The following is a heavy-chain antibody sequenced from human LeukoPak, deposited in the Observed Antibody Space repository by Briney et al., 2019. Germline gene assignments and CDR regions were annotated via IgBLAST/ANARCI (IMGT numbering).Heavy chain of an antibody. CDR2: IHHSGST. CDR1: GDSVTSGHYY. J-gene: IGHJ2*01. Sequence: SETLSLTCTVSGDSVTSGHYYWTWIRQPPGKGLEWIGYIHHSGSTNYNPSLKSRLTISIDTSKNHFSLKLSSVTTTDTAVYYCARAPSYYWYFDVWGRGTLVTVSS. CDR3: ARAPSYYWYFDV. V-gene: IGHV4-61*03.